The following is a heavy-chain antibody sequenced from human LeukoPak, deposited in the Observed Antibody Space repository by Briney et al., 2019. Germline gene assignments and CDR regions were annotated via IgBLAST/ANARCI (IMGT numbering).Heavy chain of an antibody. CDR1: GYTSTSYA. Sequence: ASVKVSCKASGYTSTSYAMHWVRQAPGQRLEWMGWINAGNGNTKYSQKFQGRVTMTRDTSISTAHMEVSRLRSDDTAVYYCARANFLYCSSTTCLFDYWGQGTLVTVSS. D-gene: IGHD2-2*01. V-gene: IGHV1-3*01. J-gene: IGHJ4*02. CDR2: INAGNGNT. CDR3: ARANFLYCSSTTCLFDY.